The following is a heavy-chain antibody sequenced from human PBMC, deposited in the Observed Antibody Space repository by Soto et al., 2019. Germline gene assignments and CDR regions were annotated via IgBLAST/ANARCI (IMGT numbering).Heavy chain of an antibody. CDR3: ARLGDIVVVPAAYSYYYYGMDV. CDR2: IDPSDSYT. D-gene: IGHD2-2*01. CDR1: GYSFTSYW. J-gene: IGHJ6*02. Sequence: GESLKISCRGSGYSFTSYWISWVRQMPGKGLEWMGRIDPSDSYTNYSPSFQGHVTISADKSISTAYLQWSSLKASDTAMYYCARLGDIVVVPAAYSYYYYGMDVWGQGTTVTVSS. V-gene: IGHV5-10-1*01.